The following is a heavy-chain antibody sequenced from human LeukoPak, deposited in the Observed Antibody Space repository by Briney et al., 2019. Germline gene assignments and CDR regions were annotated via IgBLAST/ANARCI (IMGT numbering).Heavy chain of an antibody. V-gene: IGHV4-39*07. Sequence: SETLSLTCTVSGGSISSSSYYWGWIRQPPGKGLEWIGEINHSGSTNYNPSLKSRVTISVDTSKNQFSLKLSSVTAADTAVYYCARGQVGGLHWGQGTLVTVSS. J-gene: IGHJ4*02. D-gene: IGHD4-23*01. CDR3: ARGQVGGLH. CDR1: GGSISSSSYY. CDR2: INHSGST.